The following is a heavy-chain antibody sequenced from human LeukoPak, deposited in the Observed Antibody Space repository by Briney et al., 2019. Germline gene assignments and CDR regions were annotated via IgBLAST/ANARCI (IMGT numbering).Heavy chain of an antibody. Sequence: SETLSLTCTVSGGSISSYYWSWIRQPPGKGLEWIGYIYYSGSTNYNPSLKSRVTISVDTSKNQFSLKLSSVTAADTAVYYCARTTPIAVAGTGGTSWFDPWGQGTLVIVSS. V-gene: IGHV4-59*01. CDR2: IYYSGST. J-gene: IGHJ5*02. CDR3: ARTTPIAVAGTGGTSWFDP. CDR1: GGSISSYY. D-gene: IGHD6-19*01.